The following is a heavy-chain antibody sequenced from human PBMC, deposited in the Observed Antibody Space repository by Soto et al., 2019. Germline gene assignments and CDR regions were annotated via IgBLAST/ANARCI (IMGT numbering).Heavy chain of an antibody. J-gene: IGHJ3*02. Sequence: PGWSLRLSCAASGFTFSSYLMSWVRQAPGKGLEWVANIKQDGSEKYYVDSVKGRFTISRDNAKNSLYLQMNSLRAEDTAVYYCERPNYGDYGTDAFDIWGQGTMVTVSS. CDR1: GFTFSSYL. D-gene: IGHD4-17*01. CDR2: IKQDGSEK. CDR3: ERPNYGDYGTDAFDI. V-gene: IGHV3-7*01.